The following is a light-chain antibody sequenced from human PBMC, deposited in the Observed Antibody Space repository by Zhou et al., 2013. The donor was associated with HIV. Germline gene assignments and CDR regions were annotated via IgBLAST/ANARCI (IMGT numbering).Light chain of an antibody. CDR1: QSISNF. J-gene: IGKJ3*01. V-gene: IGKV3-15*01. CDR2: GAS. CDR3: QQYNNWLLT. Sequence: EIVLTQSPASLSLSPGDRATLSCRASQSISNFLAWYQQRPGQTPRLLIYGASTRATGIPARFSGSGSGTEFTLTISSLQSEDFAVYYCQQYNNWLLTFGPGTKVDIK.